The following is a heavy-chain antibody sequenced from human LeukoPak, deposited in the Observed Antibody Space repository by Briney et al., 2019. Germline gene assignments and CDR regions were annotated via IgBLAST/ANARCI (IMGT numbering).Heavy chain of an antibody. D-gene: IGHD1-20*01. CDR1: GFTFSNYG. CDR2: IWFDGVNN. J-gene: IGHJ2*01. CDR3: ARDRYHWISPPHSDP. V-gene: IGHV3-33*01. Sequence: GGSLRLSCAASGFTFSNYGVHWVRQAPGKGLEWVAVIWFDGVNNFYAELVKGRFNISRDNSTNTLYLQMNSLGPENSAVYDCARDRYHWISPPHSDPCGPSTLVSVSS.